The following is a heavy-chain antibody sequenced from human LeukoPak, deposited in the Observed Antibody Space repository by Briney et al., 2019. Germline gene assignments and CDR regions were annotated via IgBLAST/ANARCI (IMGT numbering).Heavy chain of an antibody. D-gene: IGHD5-18*01. V-gene: IGHV4-59*01. CDR2: IYYSGST. Sequence: SEALSLTCTVSGGSISSYYWTWIRQPPGKGLEWIGYIYYSGSTNYNPSLRSRVTMSVDTSKNQFSLKVSSVTAADTAVYYCARVGSYGLLDYWGQGTLVTVSS. CDR1: GGSISSYY. CDR3: ARVGSYGLLDY. J-gene: IGHJ4*02.